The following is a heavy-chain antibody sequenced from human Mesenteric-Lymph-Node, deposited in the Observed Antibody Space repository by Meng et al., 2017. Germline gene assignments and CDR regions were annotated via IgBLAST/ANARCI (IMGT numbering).Heavy chain of an antibody. Sequence: GESLKISCAASGFTFSSYAMHWVRQAPGKGLEWVAVISYDGSNKYYADSVKGRFTISRDNSKNTLYLQMNSLRAEDTAVYYCAKDGRDGYNLDWFDPWGHGTQVTVSS. CDR3: AKDGRDGYNLDWFDP. J-gene: IGHJ5*02. CDR2: ISYDGSNK. V-gene: IGHV3-30*07. D-gene: IGHD5-24*01. CDR1: GFTFSSYA.